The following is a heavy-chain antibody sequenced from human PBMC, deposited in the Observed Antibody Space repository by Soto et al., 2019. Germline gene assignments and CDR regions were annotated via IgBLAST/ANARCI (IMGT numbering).Heavy chain of an antibody. V-gene: IGHV3-21*06. Sequence: EVQLVESGGGLVKPGGSLRLSCAASGFTFSSYSMNWVRQAPGKGLGWVSSISSSSSYIYYADSVKGGFTIPRDNAKNTMYLQMITLREEYTAMYYLAREAAREYCRSTICRASAFDILGQGTMVTVSS. D-gene: IGHD2-2*01. CDR1: GFTFSSYS. CDR3: AREAAREYCRSTICRASAFDI. J-gene: IGHJ3*02. CDR2: ISSSSSYI.